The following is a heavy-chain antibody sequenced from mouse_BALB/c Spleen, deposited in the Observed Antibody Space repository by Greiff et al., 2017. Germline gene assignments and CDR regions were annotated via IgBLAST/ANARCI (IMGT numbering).Heavy chain of an antibody. CDR1: GYTFTDYN. D-gene: IGHD1-1*01. Sequence: EVQLVESGPELVKPGASVKISCKTSGYTFTDYNMHWVKQSHGKSLEWIGYIYPYNGGTGYNQKFKSKATLTVDNSSSTAYMELRSLTSEDSAVYYCARGGTTVVEGYWGQGTTLTVSS. CDR3: ARGGTTVVEGY. V-gene: IGHV1S29*02. CDR2: IYPYNGGT. J-gene: IGHJ2*01.